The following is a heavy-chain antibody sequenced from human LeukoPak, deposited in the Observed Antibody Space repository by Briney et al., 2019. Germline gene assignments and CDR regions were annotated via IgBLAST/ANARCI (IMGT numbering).Heavy chain of an antibody. D-gene: IGHD6-19*01. Sequence: TSGGSLRLSCAASGFTFSSYSMNWVRQAPGKGLEWVSSISSSSSYIYYADSVKGRFTISRDNAKNSLYLQMNSLRDDDTAVYYCVGGGGWISDSWGQGTLVTVSS. CDR3: VGGGGWISDS. CDR1: GFTFSSYS. V-gene: IGHV3-21*04. CDR2: ISSSSSYI. J-gene: IGHJ4*02.